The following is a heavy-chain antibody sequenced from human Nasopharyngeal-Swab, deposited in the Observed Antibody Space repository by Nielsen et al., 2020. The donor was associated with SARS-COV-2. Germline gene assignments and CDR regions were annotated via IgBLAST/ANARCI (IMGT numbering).Heavy chain of an antibody. J-gene: IGHJ6*03. V-gene: IGHV4-31*02. CDR3: ARESGRVGSYFYYYYHMDV. D-gene: IGHD3-10*01. Sequence: WIRQPPGKGLEWIGYIYYSGSTYSNPSLKSRVTISVDTSKNQFSLKLSSVTAADTAVYYCARESGRVGSYFYYYYHMDVWGKGTTVTVSS. CDR2: IYYSGST.